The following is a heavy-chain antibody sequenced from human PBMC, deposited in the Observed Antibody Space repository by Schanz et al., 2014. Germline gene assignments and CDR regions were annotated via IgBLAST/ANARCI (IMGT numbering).Heavy chain of an antibody. D-gene: IGHD5-12*01. J-gene: IGHJ4*02. CDR1: GYTFTSYG. V-gene: IGHV1-18*01. CDR3: ARGIGGYGANNYFDY. Sequence: QVQLVQSGAEVKKPGASVKVSCKASGYTFTSYGISWVRQAPGQGLEWVGWISVYTGNTKYGQKVQGRVTMTADTSTNTAYMELRSLRSEDTAVYSCARGIGGYGANNYFDYWGQGTLVTVSS. CDR2: ISVYTGNT.